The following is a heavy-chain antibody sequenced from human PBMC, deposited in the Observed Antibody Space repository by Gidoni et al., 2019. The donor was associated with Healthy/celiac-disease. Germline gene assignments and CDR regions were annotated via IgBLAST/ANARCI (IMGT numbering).Heavy chain of an antibody. CDR2: IYYSGST. D-gene: IGHD3-22*01. Sequence: QLQLQESGPGLVKPSENLPLPCTVSGGSISSSSDYWGWIRPPPGKGLEWIGSIYYSGSTYYNPSLKSLVTISVDTSKNQFSLKLSSVTAADTAVYYCARAPDSSGPKVDYWGQGTLVTVSS. J-gene: IGHJ4*02. CDR1: GGSISSSSDY. V-gene: IGHV4-39*07. CDR3: ARAPDSSGPKVDY.